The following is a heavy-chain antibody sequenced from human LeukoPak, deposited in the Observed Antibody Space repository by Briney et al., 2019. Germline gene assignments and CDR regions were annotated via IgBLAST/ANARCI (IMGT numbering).Heavy chain of an antibody. J-gene: IGHJ6*02. D-gene: IGHD1-20*01. Sequence: KTSETLSLTCTVSGGSISSYYWSWIRQPPGKGLEWIGYIYYSGSTNYNPSLKSRVTISVDTSKNQFSLKLSSVTAADTAVYYCARDRERYNRNYDYYYGMDVWGQGTTVTVSS. CDR3: ARDRERYNRNYDYYYGMDV. CDR1: GGSISSYY. V-gene: IGHV4-59*01. CDR2: IYYSGST.